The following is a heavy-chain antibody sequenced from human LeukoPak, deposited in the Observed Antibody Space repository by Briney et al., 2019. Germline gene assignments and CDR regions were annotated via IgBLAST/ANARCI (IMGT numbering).Heavy chain of an antibody. V-gene: IGHV3-7*01. CDR2: IKQDGSDE. J-gene: IGHJ6*04. Sequence: GGSLRLSCVASGFTFSSYWMTWVRQAPGKGLEWVANIKQDGSDEYYVDSVKGRFTISRDNAKTSLYLQMNSLRAEDTAVYYCAELGITMIGGVWGKGTTVTISS. CDR3: AELGITMIGGV. CDR1: GFTFSSYW. D-gene: IGHD3-10*02.